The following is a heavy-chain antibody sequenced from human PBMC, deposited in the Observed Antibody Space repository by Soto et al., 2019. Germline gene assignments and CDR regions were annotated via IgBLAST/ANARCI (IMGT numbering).Heavy chain of an antibody. CDR3: ARGGVSTRTFDY. Sequence: SGESLKISCKGSGYNFAGYWIAWVRQMPGRGLELMGIIYPSDSDTRYRPSFQGQVTISADKSISSAYLQWSSLRASDTAMYYCARGGVSTRTFDYWGQGTPVTV. D-gene: IGHD3-3*01. CDR2: IYPSDSDT. J-gene: IGHJ4*02. V-gene: IGHV5-51*01. CDR1: GYNFAGYW.